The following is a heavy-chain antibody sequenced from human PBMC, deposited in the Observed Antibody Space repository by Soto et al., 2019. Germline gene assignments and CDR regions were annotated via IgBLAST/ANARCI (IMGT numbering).Heavy chain of an antibody. CDR1: GYTFTNYY. CDR2: INPSGGST. CDR3: ARGDGRGSSGFYYYYGMDV. J-gene: IGHJ6*02. Sequence: QVQLVQSGAEVKKPGASVKVSCKASGYTFTNYYMHWVRQAPRQGLEWMGIINPSGGSTSYAQKSQGRVTMTSDTSTSTVYMELSSLSSEDTAVYYCARGDGRGSSGFYYYYGMDVWGHGTTVTVSS. D-gene: IGHD6-25*01. V-gene: IGHV1-46*01.